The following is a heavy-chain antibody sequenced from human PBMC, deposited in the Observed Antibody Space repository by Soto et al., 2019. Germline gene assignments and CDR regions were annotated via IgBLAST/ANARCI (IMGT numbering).Heavy chain of an antibody. CDR3: AKTWSGAHFDY. CDR1: GFTFSTYA. J-gene: IGHJ4*02. V-gene: IGHV3-23*01. D-gene: IGHD3-3*01. CDR2: ISDSGDST. Sequence: PGGSLRLSCAASGFTFSTYAMSWVRQAPGKGLEWVSGISDSGDSTYYADSVKGRFTISRDNSKNTLHLQMNSLRAEDTAIYYCAKTWSGAHFDYWGQGTLVTVSS.